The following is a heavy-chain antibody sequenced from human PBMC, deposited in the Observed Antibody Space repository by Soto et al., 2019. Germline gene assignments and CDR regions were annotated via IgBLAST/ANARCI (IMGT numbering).Heavy chain of an antibody. CDR1: GGTSRSLS. CDR2: ITPLFGIP. D-gene: IGHD2-15*01. J-gene: IGHJ5*02. CDR3: ARDPHSAGGWFDT. V-gene: IGHV1-69*17. Sequence: QVQLVQSGAEVKKPGSSVKVSCKASGGTSRSLSITWVRQAPGQGLEWMGGITPLFGIPNYPQKFQGRLTITADKSTGKAYLELSSLRSEDTAVYYCARDPHSAGGWFDTWGRGTLVTVSS.